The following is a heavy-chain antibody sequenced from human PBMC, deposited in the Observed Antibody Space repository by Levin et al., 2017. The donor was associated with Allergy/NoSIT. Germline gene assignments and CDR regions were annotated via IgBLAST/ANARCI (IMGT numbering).Heavy chain of an antibody. V-gene: IGHV3-23*01. CDR1: GFTFSSYA. Sequence: PGGSLRLSCAASGFTFSSYAMSWVRQAPGKGLEWVSAISGSGGSTYYADSVKGRFTISRDNSKNTLYLQMNSLRAEDTAVYYCAKAGYLITIFGVEKETLDYWGQGTLVTVSS. CDR2: ISGSGGST. J-gene: IGHJ4*02. D-gene: IGHD3-3*01. CDR3: AKAGYLITIFGVEKETLDY.